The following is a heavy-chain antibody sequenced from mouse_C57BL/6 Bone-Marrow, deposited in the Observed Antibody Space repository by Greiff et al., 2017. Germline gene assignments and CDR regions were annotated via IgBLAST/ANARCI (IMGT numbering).Heavy chain of an antibody. CDR1: GYAFSSYW. CDR3: AGDYYGSSYDWDFDV. D-gene: IGHD1-1*01. V-gene: IGHV1-80*01. CDR2: IYPGDGDT. J-gene: IGHJ1*03. Sequence: QVQLQQSGAELVKPGASVKISCKASGYAFSSYWMNWVKQRPGKGLEWIGQIYPGDGDTNYNGKFKGKATLTADKSSSTAYMQLSSLTSEDSAVXFCAGDYYGSSYDWDFDVWGTGTTVTVSS.